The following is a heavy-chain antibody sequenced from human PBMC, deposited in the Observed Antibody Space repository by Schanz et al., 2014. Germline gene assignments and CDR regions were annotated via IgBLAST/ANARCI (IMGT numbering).Heavy chain of an antibody. CDR3: ARYRVECGAECYSNKVFEN. V-gene: IGHV1-69*02. D-gene: IGHD2-21*01. J-gene: IGHJ4*02. CDR2: IIPSLGLA. CDR1: GGTFSSFG. Sequence: VQLEQSGAEVKKPGSSVKVSCKASGGTFSSFGINWVRQAPGQGLEWMGRIIPSLGLAKYEQKFQDKVTITAATSTDTAYIEFSRQRTEDTAVYYCARYRVECGAECYSNKVFENWGQGTLVIVSS.